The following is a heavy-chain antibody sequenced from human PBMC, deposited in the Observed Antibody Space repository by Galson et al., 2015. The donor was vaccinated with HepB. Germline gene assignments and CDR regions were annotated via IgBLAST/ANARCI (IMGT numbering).Heavy chain of an antibody. J-gene: IGHJ4*02. V-gene: IGHV3-15*01. CDR3: TTVNGCSSTSCYPG. D-gene: IGHD2-2*01. Sequence: SLRLSCAASGFTFSNAWMSWVRQAPGKGLEWVGRIKSKTDGGTTDYAAPVKGRFTISRDDSKNTLYLQMNSLKTEDTAVYYCTTVNGCSSTSCYPGWGQGTLVTVSS. CDR2: IKSKTDGGTT. CDR1: GFTFSNAW.